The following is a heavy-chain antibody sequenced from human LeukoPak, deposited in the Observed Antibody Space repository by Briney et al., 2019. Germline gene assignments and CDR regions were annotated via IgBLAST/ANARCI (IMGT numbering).Heavy chain of an antibody. CDR2: TSDPHSGSET. V-gene: IGHV3-23*01. CDR1: GFTFSSFT. Sequence: PGGSLRLSCATSGFTFSSFTMNWVRQPLGQGLEWVSTTSDPHSGSETHYADSVKGRFTISRDNSKNSLNLQMNSLRVEDTAVYYCARPKEGFSGYDYLFDYWGQGTLVTVSS. J-gene: IGHJ4*02. D-gene: IGHD5-12*01. CDR3: ARPKEGFSGYDYLFDY.